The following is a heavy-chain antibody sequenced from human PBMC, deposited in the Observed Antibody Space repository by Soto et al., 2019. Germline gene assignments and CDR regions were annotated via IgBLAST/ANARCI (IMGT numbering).Heavy chain of an antibody. CDR3: ARLPTGGMDV. V-gene: IGHV4-39*01. CDR1: GGSISSTSSY. CDR2: VDYSGST. J-gene: IGHJ6*02. Sequence: QVLLQESGPGLVKPSETLSLTCTVSGGSISSTSSYWGWIRQPPGQGLEWVACVDYSGSTYYKPSFKSRVTISVDTSKNQFSLKLSSVTAADTAVCYCARLPTGGMDVWGQGTTVTVSS.